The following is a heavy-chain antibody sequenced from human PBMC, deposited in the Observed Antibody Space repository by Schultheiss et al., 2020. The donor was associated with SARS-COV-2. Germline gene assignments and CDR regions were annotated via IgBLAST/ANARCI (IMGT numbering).Heavy chain of an antibody. CDR2: IYWDDDK. V-gene: IGHV2-5*02. CDR1: GFSLSTSGVG. J-gene: IGHJ4*02. D-gene: IGHD3-3*01. Sequence: SGPTLVKPTQTLTLTCTFSGFSLSTSGVGVGWIRQPPGKALEWLALIYWDDDKRYSPSLKNRLTITKDTSKNQVVLTMTNMDPVDTATYYCAHRSLSTDDFWSGYLNAFNYWGQGTLVTVST. CDR3: AHRSLSTDDFWSGYLNAFNY.